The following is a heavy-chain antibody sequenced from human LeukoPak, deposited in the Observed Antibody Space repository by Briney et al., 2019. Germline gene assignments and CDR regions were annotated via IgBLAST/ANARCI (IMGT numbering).Heavy chain of an antibody. CDR3: ARQDALGKFPPPFYMDV. D-gene: IGHD3-16*01. J-gene: IGHJ6*03. Sequence: SETLSLTCTVSGASISSYNWNWIRQPPGKGLEWIGYISESGSTNYNSSLENRVTLSLDTSKNEISLNLRSATVADTAVYYCARQDALGKFPPPFYMDVWGKGTAVIVS. CDR2: ISESGST. CDR1: GASISSYN. V-gene: IGHV4-59*08.